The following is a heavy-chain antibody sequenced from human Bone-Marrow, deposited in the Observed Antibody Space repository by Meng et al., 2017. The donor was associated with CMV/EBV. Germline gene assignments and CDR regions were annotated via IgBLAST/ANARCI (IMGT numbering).Heavy chain of an antibody. CDR2: ISGSGGST. CDR1: GFTFSSYA. Sequence: GESLKISCAASGFTFSSYAMSWVRQAPGKGLEWVSAISGSGGSTYYADSVKGRFTISRDNSKNTLYLQMNSLRAEDTAVYYCARSRYNWNDEADAFDIWGQGTMVTV. D-gene: IGHD1-1*01. J-gene: IGHJ3*02. CDR3: ARSRYNWNDEADAFDI. V-gene: IGHV3-23*01.